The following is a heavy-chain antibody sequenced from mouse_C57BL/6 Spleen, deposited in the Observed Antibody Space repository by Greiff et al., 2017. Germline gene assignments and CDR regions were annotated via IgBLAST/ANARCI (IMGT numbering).Heavy chain of an antibody. J-gene: IGHJ4*01. CDR3: ARSDDYYGSSYDAMDY. CDR1: GYAFSSSW. CDR2: IYPGDGDT. Sequence: VQLQQSGPELVKPGASVKISCKASGYAFSSSWMNWVKQRPGKGLEWIGRIYPGDGDTNYNGKFKGKATLTADQSSSTAYMQLSSLTSEDSAVYFCARSDDYYGSSYDAMDYWGQGTSVTVSS. V-gene: IGHV1-82*01. D-gene: IGHD1-1*01.